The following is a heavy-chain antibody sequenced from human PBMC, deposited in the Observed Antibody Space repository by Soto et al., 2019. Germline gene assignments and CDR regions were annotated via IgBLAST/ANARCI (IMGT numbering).Heavy chain of an antibody. V-gene: IGHV3-11*01. D-gene: IGHD3-10*01. CDR3: ARVRYYESGSSINCFDR. Sequence: QVQLVESGGCWVKPGGSLRLSCADSGFTVSAYYMSWIRQAPGKGLAWVSYVSSSGSTIYYADSVKGRFTISRDNAKHSLYLQMNSRRAEDTAVYYCARVRYYESGSSINCFDRWGQVTLGSVSS. CDR1: GFTVSAYY. J-gene: IGHJ5*02. CDR2: VSSSGSTI.